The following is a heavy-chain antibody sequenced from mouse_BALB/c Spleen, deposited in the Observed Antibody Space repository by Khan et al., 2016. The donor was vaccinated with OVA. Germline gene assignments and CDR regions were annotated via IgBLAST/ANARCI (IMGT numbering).Heavy chain of an antibody. J-gene: IGHJ4*01. Sequence: QVQLQQSGPGLVQPSQSLSITCTVSGFSLTSYGVHWVRQSPGKGLEWLGVIWSGGSTDDNAAFISRLSISKDNSKSQVFFKMNSLQANDTAIYYCARIFIGTTDYAMDYWGQGTSVTVSS. CDR2: IWSGGST. CDR1: GFSLTSYG. D-gene: IGHD2-14*01. CDR3: ARIFIGTTDYAMDY. V-gene: IGHV2-2*02.